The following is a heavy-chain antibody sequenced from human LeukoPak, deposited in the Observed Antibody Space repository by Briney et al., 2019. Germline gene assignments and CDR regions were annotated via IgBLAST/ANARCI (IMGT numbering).Heavy chain of an antibody. CDR2: ISSSGSTI. CDR3: ASRSRWLQSPGY. D-gene: IGHD5-24*01. CDR1: GFTFSSYE. V-gene: IGHV3-48*03. J-gene: IGHJ4*02. Sequence: PGGSLRLSCAASGFTFSSYEMNWVRQAPGKGLEWVSYISSSGSTIYYADSVKGRFTISRDNAKNSLYLQMNSLRAEDTAVYYCASRSRWLQSPGYWGQGTLVTVSS.